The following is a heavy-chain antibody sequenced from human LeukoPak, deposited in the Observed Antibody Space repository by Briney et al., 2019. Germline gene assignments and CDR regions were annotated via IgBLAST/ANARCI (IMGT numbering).Heavy chain of an antibody. D-gene: IGHD2-2*01. J-gene: IGHJ4*02. Sequence: GGSLRLSCAASGNYWMHWVRQAPGKGLVWVSHINSDGSWTSYADSVKGRFTISKDNAKNTVYLQMNNLRAEDTAVCYCVSFYETYWGRGTLVTVSS. CDR1: GNYW. CDR3: VSFYETY. CDR2: INSDGSWT. V-gene: IGHV3-74*01.